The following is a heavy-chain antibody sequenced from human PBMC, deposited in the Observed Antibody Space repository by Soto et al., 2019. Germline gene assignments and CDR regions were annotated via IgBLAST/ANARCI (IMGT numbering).Heavy chain of an antibody. CDR1: GYSFINYA. CDR2: INAANGNT. V-gene: IGHV1-3*01. J-gene: IGHJ4*02. Sequence: ASVKVSCKASGYSFINYAMFCVRQAPGQRLAWMGWINAANGNTKYSQNFQGRVTITRDTLANTAYMELSSLRSEDTAVYYCARGQSSGWTALDYWGQGALVTVSS. CDR3: ARGQSSGWTALDY. D-gene: IGHD6-25*01.